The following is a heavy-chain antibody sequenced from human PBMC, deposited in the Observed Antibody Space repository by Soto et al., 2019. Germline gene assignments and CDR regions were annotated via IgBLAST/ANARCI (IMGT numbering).Heavy chain of an antibody. V-gene: IGHV1-69*13. CDR2: IIPIFGTA. CDR1: GGTFSSYA. CDR3: ARDRPIAANDAFDI. Sequence: GASVKVSCKASGGTFSSYAISWVRQAPGQGLEWMGGIIPIFGTANYAQKFQGRVTITADESTSTAYMELSSLRSEDTAVYYYARDRPIAANDAFDIWGQGTMVTVSS. D-gene: IGHD6-13*01. J-gene: IGHJ3*02.